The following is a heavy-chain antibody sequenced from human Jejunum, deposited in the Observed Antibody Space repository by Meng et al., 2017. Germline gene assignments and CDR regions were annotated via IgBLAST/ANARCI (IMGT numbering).Heavy chain of an antibody. J-gene: IGHJ3*01. D-gene: IGHD5-18*01. CDR3: ALLGGYSGGSSTFDF. CDR2: IRTRSNRYST. Sequence: GGSLRLSCASSASTFSDQHMDCVRQAPGKGLEWVGRIRTRSNRYSTEYAASVKGRFTISRDDSQNSVYLQMNSLKIEDTAMYYCALLGGYSGGSSTFDFWGQGIMVTVSS. CDR1: ASTFSDQH. V-gene: IGHV3-72*01.